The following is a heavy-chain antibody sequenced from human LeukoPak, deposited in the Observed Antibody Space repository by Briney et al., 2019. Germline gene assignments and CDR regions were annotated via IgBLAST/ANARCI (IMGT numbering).Heavy chain of an antibody. Sequence: PSETLSLTCTVSGGSISSSSYYWGWIRQPPGKGLEWIGSIYYSGSAYYNPSPKSRVTISVDTSKNQFSLKLSSVTAADTAVYYCARLSTVIGYWGQGTLVTVSS. CDR1: GGSISSSSYY. J-gene: IGHJ4*02. D-gene: IGHD4-17*01. CDR3: ARLSTVIGY. CDR2: IYYSGSA. V-gene: IGHV4-39*01.